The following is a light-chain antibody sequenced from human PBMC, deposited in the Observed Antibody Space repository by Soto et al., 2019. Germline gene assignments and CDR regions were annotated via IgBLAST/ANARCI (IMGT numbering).Light chain of an antibody. CDR3: QQRSSWPPWT. V-gene: IGKV3-11*01. J-gene: IGKJ1*01. Sequence: EIVLTQSPATLSLSPGERATLSCRASQSISRYLAWYQQKPGQAPRLLIYDASNRASGIPARFSGSGSGTDSTLTISSLEPEDFAVYYCQQRSSWPPWTFGQGTKVEIK. CDR1: QSISRY. CDR2: DAS.